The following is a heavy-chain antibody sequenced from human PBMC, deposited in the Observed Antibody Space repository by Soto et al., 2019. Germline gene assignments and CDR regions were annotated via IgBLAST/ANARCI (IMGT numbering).Heavy chain of an antibody. CDR3: ARERGGAIIVGVTGTFDV. CDR2: IIAILGKA. CDR1: GGTISSYA. D-gene: IGHD3-22*01. J-gene: IGHJ3*01. V-gene: IGHV1-69*01. Sequence: QVQLVQSGAEVKKPGSWVKLSCKASGGTISSYAISWVRQAPGQGLEWMGGIIAILGKANYAEKFQGRVTITADESTSTAYMELSSLRSEDTAVYYCARERGGAIIVGVTGTFDVWGQGTLVTVSS.